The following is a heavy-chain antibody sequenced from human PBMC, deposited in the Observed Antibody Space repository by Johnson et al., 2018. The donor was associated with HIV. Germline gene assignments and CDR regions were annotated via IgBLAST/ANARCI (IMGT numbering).Heavy chain of an antibody. CDR3: AKTPGDNWYYSEGTDAFDI. J-gene: IGHJ3*02. D-gene: IGHD3-22*01. Sequence: QVQVLESGGGVVQPGRSLRLSCAASGFTFSSYAMHWVRQAPGKGLEWVAVISYDGSNKYYADSVKGRFTISRDNSKNSLYLQMNSLRPEDTAVYYCAKTPGDNWYYSEGTDAFDIWGQGTMVTVSS. CDR1: GFTFSSYA. CDR2: ISYDGSNK. V-gene: IGHV3-30*04.